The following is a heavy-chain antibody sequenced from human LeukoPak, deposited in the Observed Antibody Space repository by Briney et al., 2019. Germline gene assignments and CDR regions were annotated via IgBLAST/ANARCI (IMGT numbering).Heavy chain of an antibody. J-gene: IGHJ4*02. CDR1: GGSITGYY. CDR2: IYHSGSS. V-gene: IGHV4-59*08. CDR3: ARHYDYSSSWDPFDY. Sequence: SETLSLTCTVSGGSITGYYWSWIRQPPGKGLECIGYIYHSGSSNYNPALKSRVAISVDTSKNQFSLKLTSVTAADTAVYYCARHYDYSSSWDPFDYWGQGTLVTVSS. D-gene: IGHD6-13*01.